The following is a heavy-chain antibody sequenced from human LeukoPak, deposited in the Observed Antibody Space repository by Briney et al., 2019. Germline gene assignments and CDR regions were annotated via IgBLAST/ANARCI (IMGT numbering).Heavy chain of an antibody. CDR3: ASVASSGSGWYVKFEDLPD. CDR1: GFTCYDYY. D-gene: IGHD6-13*01. CDR2: LISSGSNI. J-gene: IGHJ4*02. Sequence: GGSLRLSCAASGFTCYDYYMSWMPQAPGKGLEGCLYLISSGSNIYYADSVKGRFTSSRDKAENSLYLQMNRLRAEDTAVDYCASVASSGSGWYVKFEDLPDWGRGTLVTVSS. V-gene: IGHV3-11*01.